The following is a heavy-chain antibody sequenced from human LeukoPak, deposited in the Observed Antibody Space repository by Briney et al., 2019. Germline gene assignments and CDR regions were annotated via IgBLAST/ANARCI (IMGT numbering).Heavy chain of an antibody. CDR2: IYYSGST. CDR3: ARHHRKQQLVLRLNWFDP. Sequence: SETLSLTCTVSGGSISSSSNYWGWIRQPPGKGLEWIGSIYYSGSTYYNPSLKSRVTISVDTSKNQFSLRLSSVTAADTAVYCCARHHRKQQLVLRLNWFDPWGQGTLVTVSS. J-gene: IGHJ5*02. CDR1: GGSISSSSNY. D-gene: IGHD6-13*01. V-gene: IGHV4-39*01.